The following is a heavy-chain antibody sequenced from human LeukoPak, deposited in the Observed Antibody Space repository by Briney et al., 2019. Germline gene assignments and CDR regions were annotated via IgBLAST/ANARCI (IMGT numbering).Heavy chain of an antibody. CDR2: IYTSGST. D-gene: IGHD6-13*01. CDR3: ARDRRGSSWFLDAFDI. CDR1: GGSFSGDY. J-gene: IGHJ3*02. V-gene: IGHV4-4*07. Sequence: SETLSLTCAVYGGSFSGDYWSWVRQPAGKGLEWIGRIYTSGSTSYNPSLKSRVTISVDTSKNQFSLKLSSVTAADTAVYYCARDRRGSSWFLDAFDIWGQGTMVTVSS.